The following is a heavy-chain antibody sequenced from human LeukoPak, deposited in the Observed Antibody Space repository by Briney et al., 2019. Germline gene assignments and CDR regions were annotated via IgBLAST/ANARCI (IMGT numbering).Heavy chain of an antibody. J-gene: IGHJ4*02. CDR3: VSFYETY. Sequence: PGGSLRLSRAASGNYWMHWVRQAPGKGLVWVSHINSDGSWTSYADPVKGRFTISKDNAKNTVYLQMNNLRAEDTAVYYCVSFYETYWGRGTLVTVSS. D-gene: IGHD2-2*01. CDR2: INSDGSWT. V-gene: IGHV3-74*01. CDR1: GNYW.